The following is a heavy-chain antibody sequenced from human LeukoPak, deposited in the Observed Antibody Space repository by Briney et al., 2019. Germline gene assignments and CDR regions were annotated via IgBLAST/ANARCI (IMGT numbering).Heavy chain of an antibody. D-gene: IGHD3-22*01. CDR1: GFTFSNAW. CDR3: ARDIETYYYDSSGYPNWFDP. J-gene: IGHJ5*02. V-gene: IGHV3-11*01. CDR2: ISSSGSTI. Sequence: PGGSLRLSCAASGFTFSNAWMSWVRQAPGKGLEWVSYISSSGSTIYYADSVKGRFTISRDNAKNSLYLQMNSLRAEDTAVYYCARDIETYYYDSSGYPNWFDPWGQGTLVTVSS.